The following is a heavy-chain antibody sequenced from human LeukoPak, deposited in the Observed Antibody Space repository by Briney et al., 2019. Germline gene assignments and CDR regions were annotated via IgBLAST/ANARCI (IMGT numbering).Heavy chain of an antibody. CDR3: ARDTSSYFDY. D-gene: IGHD2/OR15-2a*01. Sequence: PGGSLRLSCAASGFTFSSYGMSWVRQAPGKGLEWVAVILYDGSNKYYADSVKGRFTISRDNAKNSLYLQMNSLRAEDTAIYYCARDTSSYFDYWGQGTLVTVSS. CDR1: GFTFSSYG. CDR2: ILYDGSNK. J-gene: IGHJ4*02. V-gene: IGHV3-30*03.